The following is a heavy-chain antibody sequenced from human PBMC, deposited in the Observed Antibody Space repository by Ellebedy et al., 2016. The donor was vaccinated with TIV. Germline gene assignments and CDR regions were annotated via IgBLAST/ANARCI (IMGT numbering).Heavy chain of an antibody. Sequence: GESLKISCAASGFTVRSNYMSWVRQAPGKGLEWVSVIYSGGSTYYIDSVKGRFTITRDNSKNTLYLQMNSLRAEDTAVYYCARMGSSGFSFDYWGQGTLVTVSS. V-gene: IGHV3-66*01. J-gene: IGHJ4*02. CDR2: IYSGGST. CDR3: ARMGSSGFSFDY. CDR1: GFTVRSNY. D-gene: IGHD3-22*01.